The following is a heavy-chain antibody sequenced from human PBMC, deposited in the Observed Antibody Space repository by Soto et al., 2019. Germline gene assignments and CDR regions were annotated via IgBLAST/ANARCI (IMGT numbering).Heavy chain of an antibody. CDR3: ATAGGYCSSTACLDY. J-gene: IGHJ4*02. CDR2: IIPIFGTS. Sequence: QVQLVQSGAEVKKPGSSVKVSCKASGGTFSRYGLNWVRQAPGRGHEWMGGIIPIFGTSNYANKFQGRVTITADESTSTAYMEVSSLRSEDTAVYYCATAGGYCSSTACLDYWGQGTLITVSS. CDR1: GGTFSRYG. D-gene: IGHD2-2*01. V-gene: IGHV1-69*01.